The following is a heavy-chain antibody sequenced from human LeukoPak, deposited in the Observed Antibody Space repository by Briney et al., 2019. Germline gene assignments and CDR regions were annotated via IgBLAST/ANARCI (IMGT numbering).Heavy chain of an antibody. CDR2: ISAYNGNT. Sequence: GASVKVSCKASGYTFTIFGISWVRQAPGQGLEWMGWISAYNGNTNYAQKFQGRVTMTTDTSTSTAYMELSRLRSDDTAVYYCAREGSAVEFDYWGQGTLVTVSS. CDR3: AREGSAVEFDY. CDR1: GYTFTIFG. D-gene: IGHD6-19*01. V-gene: IGHV1-18*01. J-gene: IGHJ4*02.